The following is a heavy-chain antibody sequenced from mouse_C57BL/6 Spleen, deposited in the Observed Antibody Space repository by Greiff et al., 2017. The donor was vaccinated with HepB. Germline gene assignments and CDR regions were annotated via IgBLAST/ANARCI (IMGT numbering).Heavy chain of an antibody. CDR1: GFSFNTYA. V-gene: IGHV10-1*01. Sequence: EVKLVESGGGLVQPKGSLKLSCAASGFSFNTYAMNWVRQAPGKGLEWVARIRSKSNNYATYYADSVKDRFTISRDDSESMLYLQMNNLKTEDTAMYYCVRHDYYGSRGYYAMDYWGQGTSVTVSS. D-gene: IGHD1-1*01. CDR2: IRSKSNNYAT. J-gene: IGHJ4*01. CDR3: VRHDYYGSRGYYAMDY.